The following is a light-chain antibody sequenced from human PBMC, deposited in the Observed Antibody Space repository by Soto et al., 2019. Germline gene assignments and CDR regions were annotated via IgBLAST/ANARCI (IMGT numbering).Light chain of an antibody. CDR3: QQGHNCPLS. CDR1: QSISTE. Sequence: EIVMTQSPATLSVSPGERATLSCRASQSISTELAWYQQKPGQPPRLLIYSASTRATGVPARFTGSGSCSEFTLTISGLQSEDFGVYYCQQGHNCPLSFGQGTRLEI. J-gene: IGKJ2*01. CDR2: SAS. V-gene: IGKV3-15*01.